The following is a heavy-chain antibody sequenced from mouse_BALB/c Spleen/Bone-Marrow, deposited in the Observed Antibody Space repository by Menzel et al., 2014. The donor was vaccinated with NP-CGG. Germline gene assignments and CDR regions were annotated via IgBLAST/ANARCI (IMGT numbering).Heavy chain of an antibody. CDR2: IWGDGST. Sequence: VNLVESGPGLVAPSQSLSIPCTVSGFSLTGYGVSWVRQSPGKGLEWLGMIWGDGSTDYNSALKSRLSISKDNSKSQVFLKMNSLQTDDTARYYCARDSFLITRALDYWGQGTSVTVSS. D-gene: IGHD2-4*01. J-gene: IGHJ4*01. CDR3: ARDSFLITRALDY. V-gene: IGHV2-6-7*01. CDR1: GFSLTGYG.